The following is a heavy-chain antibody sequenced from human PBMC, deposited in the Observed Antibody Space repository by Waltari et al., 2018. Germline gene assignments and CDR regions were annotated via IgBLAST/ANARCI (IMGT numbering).Heavy chain of an antibody. Sequence: QVRLEQWGAGLLKPSETLSLTCAVYGGSLNSRYWSWIRQSPGKGLEWLGEISHSGRTNYNPSLKSRVIISVDTSKSQFSLSLTSVNAADTAVYYCARGGSTPMIIAYWGQGTQVTVSS. V-gene: IGHV4-34*02. CDR2: ISHSGRT. CDR1: GGSLNSRY. CDR3: ARGGSTPMIIAY. J-gene: IGHJ4*02. D-gene: IGHD3-16*01.